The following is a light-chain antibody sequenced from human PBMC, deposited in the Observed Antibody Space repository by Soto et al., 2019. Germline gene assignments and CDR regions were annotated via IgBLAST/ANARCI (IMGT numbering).Light chain of an antibody. V-gene: IGKV1-6*01. CDR1: QGIRND. J-gene: IGKJ1*01. CDR3: QQYNSYWT. Sequence: AIQMTQSPSSLSASVGDRVAITCRASQGIRNDLGWYQQKPGKAPKLLIYAASSLQSGVPSRFSGSGSGTDFTLTISSLQPEDFATYYCQQYNSYWTFGQGTKVDIK. CDR2: AAS.